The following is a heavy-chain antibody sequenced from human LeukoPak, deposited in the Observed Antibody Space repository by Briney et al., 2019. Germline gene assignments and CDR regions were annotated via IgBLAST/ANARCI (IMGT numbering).Heavy chain of an antibody. V-gene: IGHV3-9*01. CDR1: GFTFDDYA. D-gene: IGHD3-10*01. Sequence: SGGSLRLSCAASGFTFDDYAMHWVRQAPGKGLEWVSGINWNSVSIGYAGSVKGRFTISRDNAKNSLYLQMNSLRAEDTAVYYCARVGHYYGSGSYAHWGQGTLVTVSS. CDR2: INWNSVSI. CDR3: ARVGHYYGSGSYAH. J-gene: IGHJ4*02.